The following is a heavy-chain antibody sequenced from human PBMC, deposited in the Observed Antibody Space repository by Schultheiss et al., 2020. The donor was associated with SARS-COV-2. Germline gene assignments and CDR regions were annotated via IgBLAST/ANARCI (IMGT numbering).Heavy chain of an antibody. Sequence: GGSLRLSCAASGFTFDDYAMHWVRQAPGKGLEWVSGISWNSGSIGYADSVKGRFTISRDNSKNTLYLQMNSLRAEDTAVYYCAKDGDSSGYLSSLGYWGQGTLVTVSS. CDR1: GFTFDDYA. D-gene: IGHD3-22*01. V-gene: IGHV3-9*01. CDR2: ISWNSGSI. J-gene: IGHJ4*02. CDR3: AKDGDSSGYLSSLGY.